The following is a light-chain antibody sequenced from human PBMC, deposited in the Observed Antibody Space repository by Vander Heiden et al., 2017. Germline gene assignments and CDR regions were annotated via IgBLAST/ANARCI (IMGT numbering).Light chain of an antibody. J-gene: IGKJ2*01. CDR2: KAS. V-gene: IGKV1-5*03. Sequence: DIQMTQSPSTLSASVGDRVTITCRASQSISSWLAWYQQKPGKAPKLLIYKASNVQSGVPSRFSGSGSGTEFTLTISSLQPDDFATYYCQQYNRPYTFGQGTKLEIK. CDR3: QQYNRPYT. CDR1: QSISSW.